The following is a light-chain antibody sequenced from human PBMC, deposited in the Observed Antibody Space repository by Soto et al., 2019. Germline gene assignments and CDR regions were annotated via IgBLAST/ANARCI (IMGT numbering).Light chain of an antibody. CDR1: QGIGSW. J-gene: IGKJ5*01. CDR2: AAS. V-gene: IGKV1-12*01. Sequence: IQKIRCRSFMYASVGDRVTVTCRASQGIGSWLAWYQKKPGKAPILLIYAASSLQSGVPSRFSGSGSGTDFTLTISSLQPEDCAIYFCQQANSFPISFGQGTRLVIK. CDR3: QQANSFPIS.